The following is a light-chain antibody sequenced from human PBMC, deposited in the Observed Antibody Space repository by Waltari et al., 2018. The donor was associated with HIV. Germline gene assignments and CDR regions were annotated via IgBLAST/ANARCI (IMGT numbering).Light chain of an antibody. CDR1: SSNVEVNP. CDR3: ATWDDTLHGPV. V-gene: IGLV1-44*01. J-gene: IGLJ2*01. Sequence: QSVLTQPPSASGTPGQTVTISCSGSSSNVEVNPVNWYQQLAGAPPKLLIYSNVLRPSGVPDRFSGAKSGTSASLASSGLQSEDEADDYCATWDDTLHGPVFGGGTKVTAL. CDR2: SNV.